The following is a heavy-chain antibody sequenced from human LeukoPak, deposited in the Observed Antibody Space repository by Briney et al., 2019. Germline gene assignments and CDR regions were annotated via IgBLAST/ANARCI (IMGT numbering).Heavy chain of an antibody. J-gene: IGHJ3*02. CDR1: GDSISRSSYY. Sequence: SETLSLTCTVSGDSISRSSYYWDWIRQPPGKGLEWIGNVYYSTNTYYNPSLKSRVTISVDTSKNQFSLKLSSVTAADTAIYYCARHSRSAYSGYENAFDIWGQGTVVTVSS. D-gene: IGHD5-12*01. V-gene: IGHV4-39*01. CDR3: ARHSRSAYSGYENAFDI. CDR2: VYYSTNT.